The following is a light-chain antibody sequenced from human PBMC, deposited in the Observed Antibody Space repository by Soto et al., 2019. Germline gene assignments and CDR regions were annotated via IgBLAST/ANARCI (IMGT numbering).Light chain of an antibody. Sequence: DIQMIQSPSTLSASVGDRVTITCRTSQSISSWLAWYQQKPGKAPKLLIYKASSLESGVPSRFSGSGSGTEFTLTISSLQPDDFATYYCQHSNTYSWTVGQGTKVEIK. CDR1: QSISSW. CDR3: QHSNTYSWT. V-gene: IGKV1-5*03. J-gene: IGKJ1*01. CDR2: KAS.